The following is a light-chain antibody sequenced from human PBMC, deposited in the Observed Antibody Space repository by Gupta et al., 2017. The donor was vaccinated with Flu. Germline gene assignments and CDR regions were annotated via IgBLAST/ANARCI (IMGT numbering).Light chain of an antibody. CDR2: GAS. V-gene: IGKV3-15*01. CDR3: RQCSDWPLT. Sequence: ETVMTQSPVTLSVYPGERASLSCRASKSVASNVAWFQQKPGQTPRLLIYGASTRATDVPARFSGSGSGTEFVLIISSLQSEDSAIYYCRQCSDWPLTFGGGTKVEIK. CDR1: KSVASN. J-gene: IGKJ4*01.